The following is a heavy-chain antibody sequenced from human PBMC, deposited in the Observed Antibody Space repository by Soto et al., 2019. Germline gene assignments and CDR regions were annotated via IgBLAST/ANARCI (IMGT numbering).Heavy chain of an antibody. CDR3: ARFPGAGYYDSSGYKSACEI. CDR2: INPNSGGT. CDR1: GYTFTGYY. D-gene: IGHD3-22*01. Sequence: ASVKVSCKASGYTFTGYYMHWVRQAPGQGLEWMGWINPNSGGTNYAQKFQGRVTMTRDTSISTAYMELSRLRSDDTAVYYCARFPGAGYYDSSGYKSACEIWGQGTMVTVSS. V-gene: IGHV1-2*02. J-gene: IGHJ3*02.